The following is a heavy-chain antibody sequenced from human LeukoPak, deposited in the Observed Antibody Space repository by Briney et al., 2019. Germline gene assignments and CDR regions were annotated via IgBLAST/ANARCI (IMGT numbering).Heavy chain of an antibody. J-gene: IGHJ4*02. V-gene: IGHV4-59*08. CDR1: GGSISSYY. CDR2: IYYSGST. CDR3: ARHGGEDGVDFDY. D-gene: IGHD4-17*01. Sequence: SETLSLTCTVSGGSISSYYWSWIRQPPGKGLGWIGYIYYSGSTNYNPSLKSRVTISVDTSKNQFSLKLSSVTAADTAVYYRARHGGEDGVDFDYWGQGTLVTVSS.